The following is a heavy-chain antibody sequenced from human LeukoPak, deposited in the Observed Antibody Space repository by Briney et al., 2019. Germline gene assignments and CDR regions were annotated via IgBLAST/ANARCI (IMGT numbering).Heavy chain of an antibody. D-gene: IGHD4-11*01. J-gene: IGHJ2*01. CDR3: ARPTEIYWYFDL. Sequence: SETLSLTCAVCGGSFSGYYWSWIRQPPGKGLEWIGEINHRRSTNYNPSLKSRVTISADTSKNQFSLKLSSVTAADTAVYYCARPTEIYWYFDLWGRGTLVSVSS. V-gene: IGHV4-34*01. CDR1: GGSFSGYY. CDR2: INHRRST.